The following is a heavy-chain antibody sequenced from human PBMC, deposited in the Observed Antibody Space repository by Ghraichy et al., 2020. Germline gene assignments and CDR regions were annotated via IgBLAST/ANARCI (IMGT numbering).Heavy chain of an antibody. CDR1: GGSISSNDDY. CDR2: IFYNGNV. J-gene: IGHJ3*02. V-gene: IGHV4-39*01. Sequence: GSLRLSCTVSGGSISSNDDYWGWIRQPPGKGLEWIGSIFYNGNVYYNPSLKSRVTISVDTSKNQFSLKLSSVTAADTAVYYCARHHWRGNDAFDIWGQGTLVTGSS. CDR3: ARHHWRGNDAFDI. D-gene: IGHD3-16*01.